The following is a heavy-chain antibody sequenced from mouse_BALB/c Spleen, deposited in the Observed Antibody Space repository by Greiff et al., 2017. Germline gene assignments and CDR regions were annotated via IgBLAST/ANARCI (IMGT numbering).Heavy chain of an antibody. Sequence: EVQGVESGGGLVQPGGSRKLSCAASGFTFSSFGMHWVRQAPEKGLEWVAYISSGSSTIYYADTVKGRFTISRDNPKNTLFLQMTSLRSEDTAMYYCARPGGGAMDYWGQGTSVTVSS. J-gene: IGHJ4*01. CDR2: ISSGSSTI. CDR1: GFTFSSFG. CDR3: ARPGGGAMDY. V-gene: IGHV5-17*02.